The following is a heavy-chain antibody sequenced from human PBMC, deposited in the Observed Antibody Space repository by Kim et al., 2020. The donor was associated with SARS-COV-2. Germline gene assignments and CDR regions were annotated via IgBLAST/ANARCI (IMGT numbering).Heavy chain of an antibody. CDR3: TTGRGTGDFNY. D-gene: IGHD7-27*01. J-gene: IGHJ4*02. Sequence: DYAAPVKSRFTISRDDSKNTLYLQMNSLKTEDTAVYYCTTGRGTGDFNYWGQGTLVTVSS. V-gene: IGHV3-15*01.